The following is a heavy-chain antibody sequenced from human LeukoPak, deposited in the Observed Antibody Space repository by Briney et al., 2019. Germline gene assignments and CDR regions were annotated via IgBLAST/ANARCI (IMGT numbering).Heavy chain of an antibody. V-gene: IGHV3-23*01. Sequence: PGGSLRLSCAASGFTFSSYAMSWVRQAPGKGLEWVSAISGSGGSTYYADSVKGRFTISRDNSKNTLYLQMNSLRAEDTAVYYCAKAAPNYDFWSGYYTDYWGQGTLVTVSS. J-gene: IGHJ4*02. CDR1: GFTFSSYA. CDR2: ISGSGGST. CDR3: AKAAPNYDFWSGYYTDY. D-gene: IGHD3-3*01.